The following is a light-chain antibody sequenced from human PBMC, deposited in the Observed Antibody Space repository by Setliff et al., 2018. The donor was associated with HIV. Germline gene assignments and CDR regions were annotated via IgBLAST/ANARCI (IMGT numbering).Light chain of an antibody. CDR1: SSNIGAGYD. J-gene: IGLJ1*01. Sequence: QSVLTQSPSVSGAPGQRVTIPCTGSSSNIGAGYDVHWYQQLPGTAPKLLIYGNNNRPSGVPDRFSGSKSGTSASLAITGLQAEDEADYYCQSYDSSLSGSNVFGTGTKVTVL. CDR3: QSYDSSLSGSNV. V-gene: IGLV1-40*01. CDR2: GNN.